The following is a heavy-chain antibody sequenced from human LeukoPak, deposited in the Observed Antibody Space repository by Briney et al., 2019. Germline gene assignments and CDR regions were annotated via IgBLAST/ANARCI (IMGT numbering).Heavy chain of an antibody. CDR2: IKPDGSEK. D-gene: IGHD5-18*01. J-gene: IGHJ4*02. V-gene: IGHV3-7*01. Sequence: GGSLRLSCAASTFTFSSYNMNWVRQAPGKGLEWLANIKPDGSEKNYVDSVKGRFTISRDNAKNSLSLQMNSLRAEDLAVYYCAKYSYSHGYFDYWGQGTLVTVSS. CDR1: TFTFSSYN. CDR3: AKYSYSHGYFDY.